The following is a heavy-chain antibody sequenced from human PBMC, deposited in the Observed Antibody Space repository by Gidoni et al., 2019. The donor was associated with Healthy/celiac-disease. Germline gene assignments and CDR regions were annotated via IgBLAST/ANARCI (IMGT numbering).Heavy chain of an antibody. CDR2: ISGSGGST. V-gene: IGHV3-23*01. CDR3: AKPSIAYDYVWGSSYYFDY. Sequence: EVQLLESGGGLVQPGGSLSLSCAASGFTFSSYAMSWVRQAPGKGLEWVSAISGSGGSTYYADSVKGRFTISRDNSKNTLYLQMNSLRAEDTAVYYCAKPSIAYDYVWGSSYYFDYWGQGTLVTVSS. D-gene: IGHD3-16*01. CDR1: GFTFSSYA. J-gene: IGHJ4*02.